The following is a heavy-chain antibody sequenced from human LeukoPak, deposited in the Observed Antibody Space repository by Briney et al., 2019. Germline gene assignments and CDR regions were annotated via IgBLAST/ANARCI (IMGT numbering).Heavy chain of an antibody. CDR1: GFSFSSAW. CDR3: ARGGYGANDDAFDI. D-gene: IGHD4-23*01. Sequence: GGSLRLSCAASGFSFSSAWMNWVRQAPGKGLEWVSYISSSTNTIYYADSVKGRFTISRDNAKNSLFLQMNSLRDEDTAVYYCARGGYGANDDAFDIWGQGTMVTVSS. J-gene: IGHJ3*02. CDR2: ISSSTNTI. V-gene: IGHV3-48*02.